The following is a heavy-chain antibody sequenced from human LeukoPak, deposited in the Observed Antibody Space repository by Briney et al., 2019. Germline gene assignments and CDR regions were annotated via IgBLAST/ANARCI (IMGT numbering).Heavy chain of an antibody. CDR3: ARYTVTNLLDF. CDR2: IYHSGST. Sequence: SETLSLTCTVSGGSISSGGYYWSWIRQPPGKGLEWIGYIYHSGSTYYNPSLKSRVTISVDRSKNQFSLKLSSVTAADTAVYYCARYTVTNLLDFWGQGTLATVSS. D-gene: IGHD4-17*01. CDR1: GGSISSGGYY. J-gene: IGHJ4*02. V-gene: IGHV4-30-2*01.